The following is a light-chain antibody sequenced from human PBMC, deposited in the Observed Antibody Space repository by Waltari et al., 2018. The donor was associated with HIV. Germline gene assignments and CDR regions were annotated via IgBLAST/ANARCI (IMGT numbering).Light chain of an antibody. CDR3: QHYNNRPPLT. CDR1: QSVSPN. CDR2: SAS. J-gene: IGKJ5*01. Sequence: EIVMTQSPATLSVSPGERATLSCRASQSVSPNLAWYQQKPGQAPRLLIFSASARAAGIPARFSGSGSGTDFTLTISSPQSEDSAVYYCQHYNNRPPLTFGQGTRLEI. V-gene: IGKV3-15*01.